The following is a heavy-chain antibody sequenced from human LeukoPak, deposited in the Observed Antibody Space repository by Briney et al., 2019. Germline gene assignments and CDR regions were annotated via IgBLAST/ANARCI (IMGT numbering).Heavy chain of an antibody. CDR1: GHTSTTYA. D-gene: IGHD2-2*01. J-gene: IGHJ6*02. Sequence: ASVKVSCKASGHTSTTYAIHWVRQAPGQGLEWMGWINAGNGNIKYSQKFQGRVTIAGDTSASTAYMELSSLRSEDTAVYYCARGYCSSTSCYMDVWGQGTTVT. CDR2: INAGNGNI. CDR3: ARGYCSSTSCYMDV. V-gene: IGHV1-3*01.